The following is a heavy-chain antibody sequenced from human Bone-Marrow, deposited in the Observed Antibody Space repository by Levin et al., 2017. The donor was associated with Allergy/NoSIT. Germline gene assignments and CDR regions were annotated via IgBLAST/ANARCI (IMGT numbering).Heavy chain of an antibody. CDR2: IYPTDSET. D-gene: IGHD4-17*01. CDR3: AFTYGDDYGDYGAAFEF. V-gene: IGHV5-51*01. CDR1: GYNGLTYW. Sequence: PGESLKISCQDSGYNGLTYWIGWVRQLPGKGLEWMGVIYPTDSETRYNPSFAGRVTISADKSSKTTYLQWNSLKASDTAMYYCAFTYGDDYGDYGAAFEFWGQGTMVTVSS. J-gene: IGHJ3*01.